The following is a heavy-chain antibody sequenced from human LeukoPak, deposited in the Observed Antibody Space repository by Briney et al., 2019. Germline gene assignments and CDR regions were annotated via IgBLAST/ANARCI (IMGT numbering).Heavy chain of an antibody. J-gene: IGHJ4*02. D-gene: IGHD3-3*01. CDR2: ISSSSTYI. CDR1: GFTFSSYS. V-gene: IGHV3-21*04. CDR3: AKHHYDFWSGYFGEY. Sequence: GGSLRLSCAASGFTFSSYSMNWVRQAPGKGLEWVSSISSSSTYIFYADSVKGRFTISRDNSKNTLSLQMSSLRAEDTAVYYCAKHHYDFWSGYFGEYWGQGTLVTVSS.